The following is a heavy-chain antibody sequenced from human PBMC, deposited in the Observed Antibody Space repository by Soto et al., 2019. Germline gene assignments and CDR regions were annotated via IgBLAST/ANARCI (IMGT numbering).Heavy chain of an antibody. J-gene: IGHJ5*01. V-gene: IGHV1-18*04. CDR3: ARDSKWLIINGNWFDS. CDR2: ISGSNGAT. CDR1: GYNFINYG. D-gene: IGHD5-12*01. Sequence: ASVKVSCKFSGYNFINYGMTWVRQTPGQGLEWMGWISGSNGATKYAQRFQARVTLTTDTSTNTAYMELRSLRLDDTAVYYCARDSKWLIINGNWFDSWGQGTLVTVSS.